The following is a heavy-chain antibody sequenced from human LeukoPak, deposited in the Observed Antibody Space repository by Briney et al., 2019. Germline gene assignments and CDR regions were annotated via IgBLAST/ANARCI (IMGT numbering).Heavy chain of an antibody. CDR3: ATQAY. V-gene: IGHV3-9*01. Sequence: GGSLRLSCAASGFTFPNYAIHWVRQAPGKGLEWLSGISGNSDYRGYAGSVRGRFTISRDNAKNSVYLQMDSLRPEDTAMYYCATQAYWGQGTLVTVSP. J-gene: IGHJ4*02. CDR1: GFTFPNYA. CDR2: ISGNSDYR.